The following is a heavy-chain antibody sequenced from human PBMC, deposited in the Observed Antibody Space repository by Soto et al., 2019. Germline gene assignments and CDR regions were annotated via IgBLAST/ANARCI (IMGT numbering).Heavy chain of an antibody. J-gene: IGHJ4*02. CDR3: VRDGIALAGAFSLPAAPFDY. V-gene: IGHV3-33*01. CDR2: IWYDGSNK. D-gene: IGHD6-19*01. CDR1: GFTFSSYA. Sequence: GGSLRLSCAASGFTFSSYAMHWVRQAPGKGPEWVAVIWYDGSNKYYADSVKGRLTTSRDNSKNTVYLQMNSLRAEDTAVYYCVRDGIALAGAFSLPAAPFDYWGQGTLVTVSS.